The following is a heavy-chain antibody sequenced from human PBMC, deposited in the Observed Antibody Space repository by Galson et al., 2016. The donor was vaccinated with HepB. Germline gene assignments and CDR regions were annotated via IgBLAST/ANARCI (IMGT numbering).Heavy chain of an antibody. Sequence: SLRLSCAASGFTFSSYAMTGVRQAPGKGLEWVSGISGSGDSAYYGDSVKGRFSISRDNSKNTLYLQMNSLRADDTAVYFCAKDQTTYDPGWYFDIWGRGTLVTVSS. CDR1: GFTFSSYA. D-gene: IGHD3-3*01. V-gene: IGHV3-23*01. CDR3: AKDQTTYDPGWYFDI. J-gene: IGHJ2*01. CDR2: ISGSGDSA.